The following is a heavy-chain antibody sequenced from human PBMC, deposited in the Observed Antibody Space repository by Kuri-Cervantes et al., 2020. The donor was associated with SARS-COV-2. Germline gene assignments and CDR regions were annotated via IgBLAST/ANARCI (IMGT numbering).Heavy chain of an antibody. J-gene: IGHJ5*01. CDR3: AIQSSNWYSS. CDR1: GHTFTNYY. V-gene: IGHV1-46*01. Sequence: ASVKVSCKASGHTFTNYYFYWVRQAPGQGLEWVATFIPGSSYTHYAPRFQGRVTVTRDTSTGTVHMELSSLRSDDTAVYYCAIQSSNWYSSWGQGTLVTVSS. CDR2: FIPGSSYT. D-gene: IGHD6-13*01.